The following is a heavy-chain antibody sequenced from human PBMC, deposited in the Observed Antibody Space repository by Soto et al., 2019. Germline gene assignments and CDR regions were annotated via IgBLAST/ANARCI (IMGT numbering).Heavy chain of an antibody. Sequence: EVQLLESGGGLVQPGGSLRLSCAASGFTFSSYAMSWVRQAPGKGLEWVSAISGSGGSTYYADSVKGRFTISRDNSKNTLYLQMNSVRAEATAVYYCAKFKDSSGWYLGYYFDYWGQGALVTVSS. J-gene: IGHJ4*02. CDR2: ISGSGGST. CDR3: AKFKDSSGWYLGYYFDY. V-gene: IGHV3-23*01. D-gene: IGHD6-19*01. CDR1: GFTFSSYA.